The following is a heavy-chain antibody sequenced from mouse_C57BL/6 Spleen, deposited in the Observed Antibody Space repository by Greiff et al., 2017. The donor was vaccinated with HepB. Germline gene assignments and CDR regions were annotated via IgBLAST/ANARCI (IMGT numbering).Heavy chain of an antibody. J-gene: IGHJ2*01. CDR2: IDPSDSYT. V-gene: IGHV1-59*01. Sequence: QVQLKQPGAELVRPGTSVKLSCKASGYTFTSYWMHWVKQRPGQGLEWIGVIDPSDSYTNYNQKFKGKATLTVDTSSSTAYMQLSSLTSEDSAVYYCATTAQAKNFDYWGQGTTLTVSS. CDR3: ATTAQAKNFDY. D-gene: IGHD3-2*02. CDR1: GYTFTSYW.